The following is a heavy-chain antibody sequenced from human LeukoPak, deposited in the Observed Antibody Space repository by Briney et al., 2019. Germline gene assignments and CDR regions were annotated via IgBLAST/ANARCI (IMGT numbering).Heavy chain of an antibody. CDR2: IWYDGSNK. V-gene: IGHV3-33*01. D-gene: IGHD1-26*01. CDR1: GFTFSSYG. CDR3: ARDRGSRESYYEGFDY. J-gene: IGHJ4*02. Sequence: GRSLRLSCAASGFTFSSYGMHWVRQAPGKGLEWVAVIWYDGSNKYYADSVKGRFTISRDNAKNSLYLQMNSLRDEDTAMYYCARDRGSRESYYEGFDYWGQGTLVTVSS.